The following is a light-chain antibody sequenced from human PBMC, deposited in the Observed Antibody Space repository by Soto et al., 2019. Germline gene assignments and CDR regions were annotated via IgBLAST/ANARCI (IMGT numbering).Light chain of an antibody. CDR3: GTWDPSLPACV. CDR2: DDN. Sequence: QYVLTQPPSVSAAPGQRVTISCSGSASNIGNNSVSWYQQLPGAAPKLLIYDDNNRPSGIPDRFSGSTSGTSATLGITGLQTGDEADYYCGTWDPSLPACVFGPGTKLTVL. V-gene: IGLV1-51*01. J-gene: IGLJ1*01. CDR1: ASNIGNNS.